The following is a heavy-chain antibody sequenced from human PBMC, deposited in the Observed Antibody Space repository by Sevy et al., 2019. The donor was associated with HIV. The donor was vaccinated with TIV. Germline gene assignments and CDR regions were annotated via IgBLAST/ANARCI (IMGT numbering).Heavy chain of an antibody. J-gene: IGHJ3*02. CDR1: GFTFSSYD. CDR2: IGTAGDT. D-gene: IGHD3-10*01. V-gene: IGHV3-13*01. Sequence: GGSLRLSCAASGFTFSSYDMHWVRQGTGKGLEWVSAIGTAGDTYYADSVKDRFTISRENAKKSLYLQMSSRGAEDTDVYYCARDGITMVRGGAFDIWGQGTMVTVSS. CDR3: ARDGITMVRGGAFDI.